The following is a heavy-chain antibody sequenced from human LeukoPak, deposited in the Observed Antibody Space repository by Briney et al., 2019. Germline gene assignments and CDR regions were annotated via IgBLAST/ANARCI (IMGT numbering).Heavy chain of an antibody. J-gene: IGHJ6*02. CDR2: IIPILGIA. CDR1: GGTFSIYA. Sequence: ASVTVSFKASGGTFSIYAISWVRQAPGQGLEWMGRIIPILGIANYAQKFQGRVTITADKSTSTAYMELSSLRSEDTAVYYCASSPSPMVYDSYYYGMDVWGQETTVTVSS. V-gene: IGHV1-69*04. D-gene: IGHD2-8*01. CDR3: ASSPSPMVYDSYYYGMDV.